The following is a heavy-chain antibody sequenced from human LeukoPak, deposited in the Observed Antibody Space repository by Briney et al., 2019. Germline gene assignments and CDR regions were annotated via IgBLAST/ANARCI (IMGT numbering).Heavy chain of an antibody. D-gene: IGHD2-8*01. Sequence: GGSLRLSCAASGFTFSTYAMNWVRQTPGKGLEWVAVISYDGRQNYYADSVKGRFTISRDNSKNALYLQMNSLRDEDSAAYYCARVYLERLTAGYFDHWGQGTWVTVSP. V-gene: IGHV3-30*04. CDR3: ARVYLERLTAGYFDH. CDR1: GFTFSTYA. J-gene: IGHJ4*02. CDR2: ISYDGRQN.